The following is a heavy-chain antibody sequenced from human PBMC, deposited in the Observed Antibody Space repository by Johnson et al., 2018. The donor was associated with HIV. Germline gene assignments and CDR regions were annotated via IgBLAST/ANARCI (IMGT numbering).Heavy chain of an antibody. CDR2: ISYDGSEK. CDR1: GFTFSSYA. Sequence: VQLVESGGGVVQPGRSLRLSCAASGFTFSSYAMHWVRQAPGKGLEWVAVISYDGSEKYFADSVKGRFTISRDNAKNSLYLQMNSLRAEDTAVYYCAKDQSWIGTGHDTFDIWGQGTMVTVSS. CDR3: AKDQSWIGTGHDTFDI. V-gene: IGHV3-30*04. D-gene: IGHD1-1*01. J-gene: IGHJ3*02.